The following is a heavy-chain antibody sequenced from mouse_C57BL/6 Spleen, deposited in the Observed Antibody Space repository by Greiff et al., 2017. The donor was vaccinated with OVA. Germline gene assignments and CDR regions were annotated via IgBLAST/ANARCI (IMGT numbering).Heavy chain of an antibody. D-gene: IGHD2-5*01. Sequence: EVKVEESGGGLVQPGGSMKLSCAASGFTFSDAWMDWVRQSPEKGLEWVAEIRNKANNHATYYAESVKGRFTISRDDSKSSVYLQMNSLRAEDTGIYYCTRAYYSNYAYAMDYWGQGTSVTVSS. CDR1: GFTFSDAW. CDR2: IRNKANNHAT. CDR3: TRAYYSNYAYAMDY. V-gene: IGHV6-6*01. J-gene: IGHJ4*01.